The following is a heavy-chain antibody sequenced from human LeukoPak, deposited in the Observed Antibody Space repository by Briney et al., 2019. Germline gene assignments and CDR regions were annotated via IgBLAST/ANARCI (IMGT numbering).Heavy chain of an antibody. V-gene: IGHV5-51*01. D-gene: IGHD3-22*01. CDR3: ARLPVSSGYYYVDY. CDR2: IYPGDSDS. Sequence: ESLKISCKGSGSSFTSYWIGWVRQMPGKGLEWMGIIYPGDSDSRYSPSFQGQVTISADKSISTAYLQWSSLKASDTAMYYCARLPVSSGYYYVDYWGRGTLVTVSS. CDR1: GSSFTSYW. J-gene: IGHJ4*02.